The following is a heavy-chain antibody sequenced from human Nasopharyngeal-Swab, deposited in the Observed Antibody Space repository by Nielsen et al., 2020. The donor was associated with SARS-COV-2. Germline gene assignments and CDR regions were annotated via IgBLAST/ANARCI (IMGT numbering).Heavy chain of an antibody. Sequence: SETLSLTCTVSGGPISSYYWSWIRQPPGKGLEWIGNIYYSGSTNYNPSLKSRVTISADTSKKQFSLNLSSVTAADTAVYYCARDGPYVGYAFDDWGQGTLGTVSS. CDR2: IYYSGST. D-gene: IGHD5-18*01. CDR3: ARDGPYVGYAFDD. J-gene: IGHJ4*02. CDR1: GGPISSYY. V-gene: IGHV4-59*01.